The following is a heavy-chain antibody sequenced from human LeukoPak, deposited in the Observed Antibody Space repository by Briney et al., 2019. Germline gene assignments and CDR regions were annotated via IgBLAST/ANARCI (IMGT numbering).Heavy chain of an antibody. V-gene: IGHV1-18*04. Sequence: ASVKVSCKASGYTFTSYSMHWVRQAPGQGLEWMGWISAYNANTDYAQKIQGRVTMTTDTFTSTAYMELRSLRSDDTAVYYCARDRLWGEDDAFDIWGQGTMVTVSS. CDR1: GYTFTSYS. D-gene: IGHD3-16*01. J-gene: IGHJ3*02. CDR3: ARDRLWGEDDAFDI. CDR2: ISAYNANT.